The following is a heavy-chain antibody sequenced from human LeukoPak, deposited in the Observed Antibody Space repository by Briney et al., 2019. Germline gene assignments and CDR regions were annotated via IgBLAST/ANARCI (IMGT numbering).Heavy chain of an antibody. V-gene: IGHV3-11*01. D-gene: IGHD6-13*01. CDR1: GFTFSDYY. J-gene: IGHJ4*02. Sequence: GGSLRLSCAASGFTFSDYYMSWIRQAPGKGLEWVSYISSSGSTIYYADSVKGRFTISRDNAKNSLYLQMNSLRAEDTAVYYCAKSDIAAEFDYWGQGTLVTVSS. CDR2: ISSSGSTI. CDR3: AKSDIAAEFDY.